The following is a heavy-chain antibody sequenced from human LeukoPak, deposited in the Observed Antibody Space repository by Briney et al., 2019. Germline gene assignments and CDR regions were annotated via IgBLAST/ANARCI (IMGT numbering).Heavy chain of an antibody. J-gene: IGHJ6*02. CDR3: AKWSLVNYYDMDV. Sequence: GGSLRLSCSASGFTFSTYWMSWVRQAPGKGLEWVANMRRDGNEIYYLDSVRGRFTISRDNAKNSLYLQMNSLRAEDTAVYYCAKWSLVNYYDMDVWGQGTTVTVSS. CDR1: GFTFSTYW. D-gene: IGHD3-10*01. CDR2: MRRDGNEI. V-gene: IGHV3-7*01.